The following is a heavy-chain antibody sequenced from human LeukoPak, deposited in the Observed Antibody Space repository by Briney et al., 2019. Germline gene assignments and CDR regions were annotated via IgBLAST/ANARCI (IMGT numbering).Heavy chain of an antibody. CDR1: GYTFTSYG. CDR2: INANNGNT. J-gene: IGHJ4*02. CDR3: ARDGLHYYDSSGTDH. D-gene: IGHD3-22*01. Sequence: GASVKVSCKASGYTFTSYGISWVRQAPGQGLEWMGWINANNGNTNSAQKLQGRVTMTTDTSTSTAYMELRSLRSDATAVYYCARDGLHYYDSSGTDHWGQGSLVTVSS. V-gene: IGHV1-18*01.